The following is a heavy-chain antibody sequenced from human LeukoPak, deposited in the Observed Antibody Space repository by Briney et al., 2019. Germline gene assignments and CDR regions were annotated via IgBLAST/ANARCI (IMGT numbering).Heavy chain of an antibody. V-gene: IGHV3-23*01. D-gene: IGHD3-22*01. CDR1: GFTFSSNA. CDR2: ISGGGGST. Sequence: PGGSLRLSCAASGFTFSSNAMSWVRQAPGKGLEWVSAISGGGGSTYYADSVKGRFTISRENSKNTLYLQMNSLRAEDTAVYYCAKDSNSAGSYYDSSGYYDYWGQGTLVTVSS. CDR3: AKDSNSAGSYYDSSGYYDY. J-gene: IGHJ4*02.